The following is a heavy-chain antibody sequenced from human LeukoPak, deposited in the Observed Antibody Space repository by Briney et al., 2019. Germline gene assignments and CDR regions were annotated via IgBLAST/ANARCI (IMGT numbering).Heavy chain of an antibody. CDR1: GYTFTDYY. J-gene: IGHJ4*02. CDR2: INPDTGDT. CDR3: ASLGGSWYLDY. D-gene: IGHD2-15*01. Sequence: ASVKLSCKASGYTFTDYYMHWVRQAPGQGLEWMGWINPDTGDTNYAQSFQGRVTMTRDTSTTTAYMELSRLRSDDTAVYYCASLGGSWYLDYWGQGTLVTVSS. V-gene: IGHV1-2*02.